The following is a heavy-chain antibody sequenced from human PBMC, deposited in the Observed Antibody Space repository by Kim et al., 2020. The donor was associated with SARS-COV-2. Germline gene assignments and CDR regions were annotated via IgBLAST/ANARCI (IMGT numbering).Heavy chain of an antibody. J-gene: IGHJ4*02. D-gene: IGHD3-10*01. CDR1: SDSISTYY. CDR3: SSAQGNQPLPFDN. Sequence: SETLSLTCTVSSDSISTYYWTWIRQPPGKALEWIGYIYYSGSTNYNPSLKSRVTISLDTSKKQFSLKLSSVTAADTAVYYCSSAQGNQPLPFDNWGQGIL. V-gene: IGHV4-59*01. CDR2: IYYSGST.